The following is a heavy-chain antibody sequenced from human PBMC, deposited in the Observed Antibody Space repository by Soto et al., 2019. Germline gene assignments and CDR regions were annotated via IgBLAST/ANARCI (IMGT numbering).Heavy chain of an antibody. Sequence: PGESLKISCKGSGYNFNTYWIDWVRQVPGKGLEWMGIIYPGDSDTKYSPSFQGQVTISVDKSTNTAYLQWSSLKASDTAMYYCAGGGVRGVITRTRDYYGMDVWGQGTTVTVSS. D-gene: IGHD3-10*01. CDR1: GYNFNTYW. V-gene: IGHV5-51*01. CDR3: AGGGVRGVITRTRDYYGMDV. J-gene: IGHJ6*02. CDR2: IYPGDSDT.